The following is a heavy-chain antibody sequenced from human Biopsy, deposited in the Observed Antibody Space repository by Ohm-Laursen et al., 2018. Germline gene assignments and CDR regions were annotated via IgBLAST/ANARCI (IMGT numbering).Heavy chain of an antibody. CDR3: ARDSGTLNYGNFKYYHYYGMDV. V-gene: IGHV4-59*02. J-gene: IGHJ6*02. CDR2: IYYSVMT. Sequence: SETLSLTCSVSGDSVTKYYWSWIRQPPGKGLEWIGHIYYSVMTNYNPSLQSRVSISVDTSRNQVSLTLRSVTAADTAVYYCARDSGTLNYGNFKYYHYYGMDVWGQGTKVTVSS. CDR1: GDSVTKYY. D-gene: IGHD4-11*01.